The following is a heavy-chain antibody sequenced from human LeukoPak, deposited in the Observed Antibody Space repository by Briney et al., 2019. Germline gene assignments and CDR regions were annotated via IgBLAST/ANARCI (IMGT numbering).Heavy chain of an antibody. D-gene: IGHD3-22*01. Sequence: SETLSLTCTVSGYFITSGYYWGWIPQPPGKGLEWIGSIYHSGSTYYNPSLKSRVTISVDTAKNQSSLRLSSVSPADTAAYYCARTRSGYYYSDAFDIWGQGTMVTVSS. CDR1: GYFITSGYY. CDR2: IYHSGST. V-gene: IGHV4-38-2*02. J-gene: IGHJ3*02. CDR3: ARTRSGYYYSDAFDI.